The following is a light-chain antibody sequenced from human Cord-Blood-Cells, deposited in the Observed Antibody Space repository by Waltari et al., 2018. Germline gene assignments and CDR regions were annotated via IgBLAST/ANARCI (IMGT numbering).Light chain of an antibody. CDR2: DVS. CDR3: CSYVGSYTVV. J-gene: IGLJ2*01. Sequence: QSALTQPRPVSGSPGQSVTISCTGTSSDVGGYNYVPWYQQHPGKAPKLMIYDVSKRPSGVPDRFSGSKSGNTASLTISGLQAEDEADYYCCSYVGSYTVVFGGGTKLTVL. CDR1: SSDVGGYNY. V-gene: IGLV2-11*01.